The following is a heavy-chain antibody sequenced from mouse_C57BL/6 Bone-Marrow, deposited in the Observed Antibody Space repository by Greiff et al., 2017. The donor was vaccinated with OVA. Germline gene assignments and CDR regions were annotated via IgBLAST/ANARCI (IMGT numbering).Heavy chain of an antibody. V-gene: IGHV5-16*01. CDR2: IIYDGSST. J-gene: IGHJ1*03. Sequence: DVKLVESEGGLVQPGSSMKLSCTASGFTFSDYYMAWVRQVPEKGLEWVANIIYDGSSTYYLDSLKSRFIISRDNAKNILYLQMSSLKSEDTATYYCARTPYGSTHWYFDVWGTGTTVTVSS. D-gene: IGHD1-1*01. CDR3: ARTPYGSTHWYFDV. CDR1: GFTFSDYY.